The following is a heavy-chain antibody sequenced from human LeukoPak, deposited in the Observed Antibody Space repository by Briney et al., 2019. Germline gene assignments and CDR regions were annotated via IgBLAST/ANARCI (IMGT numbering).Heavy chain of an antibody. V-gene: IGHV3-53*01. CDR2: IYSGGST. Sequence: PGGSLRLSCAASGFTVSSNYMSWVRQAPGKGLGWVSVIYSGGSTYYADSVKGRFTISSDNSKNTLYLQMNSLRAEDTAVYYCAREARYCSGGSCYGVYAFDIWGQGTMVTVSS. CDR3: AREARYCSGGSCYGVYAFDI. D-gene: IGHD2-15*01. J-gene: IGHJ3*02. CDR1: GFTVSSNY.